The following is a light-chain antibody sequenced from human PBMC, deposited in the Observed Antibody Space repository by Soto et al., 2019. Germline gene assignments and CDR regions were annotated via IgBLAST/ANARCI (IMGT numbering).Light chain of an antibody. CDR2: WAS. CDR1: QSISSY. Sequence: DIQMTQSPSSLSASVGDRVTITGRASQSISSYLNWYQQKPGQPPKLLIYWASTRESGVPDQFSGSGSATDFTLTISSLQAEDVAVYYCQQHYGSPLTFGGGTKV. J-gene: IGKJ4*01. CDR3: QQHYGSPLT. V-gene: IGKV4-1*01.